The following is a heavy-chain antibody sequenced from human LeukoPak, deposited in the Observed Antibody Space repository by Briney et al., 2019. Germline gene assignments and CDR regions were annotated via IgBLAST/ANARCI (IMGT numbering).Heavy chain of an antibody. CDR1: GFTSRSDA. V-gene: IGHV3-23*01. Sequence: GGSLRLSCAASGFTSRSDALNWVRQAPGKGLEMVATVTGSGARMYHADSVKGRLTISRDNSKTAIYLQMNSLSAEAAALYYWAKAAAAPGFDFWGQGTLVTVSS. J-gene: IGHJ4*02. CDR3: AKAAAAPGFDF. CDR2: VTGSGARM. D-gene: IGHD6-13*01.